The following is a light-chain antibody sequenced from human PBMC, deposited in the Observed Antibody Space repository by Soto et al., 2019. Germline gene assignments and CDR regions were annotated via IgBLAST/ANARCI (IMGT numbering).Light chain of an antibody. CDR2: AAS. V-gene: IGKV1-39*01. J-gene: IGKJ1*01. CDR3: QQSYSPPRT. CDR1: QSISYF. Sequence: DIQMTQSPSSLSASVGDRVAITCRASQSISYFLNWYRQKPGQAPELLIYAASRLQSGVPSRFSGSESGTEFTLTTTRLQPEDFSTSYGQQSYSPPRTFGQETNVEF.